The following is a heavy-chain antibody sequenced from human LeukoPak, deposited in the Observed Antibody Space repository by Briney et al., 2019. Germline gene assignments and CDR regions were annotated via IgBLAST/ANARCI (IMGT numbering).Heavy chain of an antibody. J-gene: IGHJ4*02. CDR3: AKIKNYYDRSGYHFDY. Sequence: GGSLRLSCTASGFTFSNNVMSWVRQAPGKGLERVSIISNSGGSTYYADSVKGRLTISRDDSKKTLYLQMNSLRAEDTAVYFCAKIKNYYDRSGYHFDYWGQGTLVTVSS. CDR1: GFTFSNNV. V-gene: IGHV3-23*01. CDR2: ISNSGGST. D-gene: IGHD3-22*01.